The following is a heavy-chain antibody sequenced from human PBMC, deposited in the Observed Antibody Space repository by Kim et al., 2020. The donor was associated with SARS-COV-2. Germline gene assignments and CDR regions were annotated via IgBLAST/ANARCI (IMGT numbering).Heavy chain of an antibody. CDR2: ISYDGSNK. CDR1: GFTFSSYA. V-gene: IGHV3-30*04. CDR3: ARDSIAAAGGWFDP. D-gene: IGHD6-13*01. Sequence: GGSLRLSCAASGFTFSSYAMHWVRQAPGKGLEWVAVISYDGSNKYYADSVKGRFTISRDNSKNTLYLQMNSLRAEDTAVYYCARDSIAAAGGWFDPWGQG. J-gene: IGHJ5*02.